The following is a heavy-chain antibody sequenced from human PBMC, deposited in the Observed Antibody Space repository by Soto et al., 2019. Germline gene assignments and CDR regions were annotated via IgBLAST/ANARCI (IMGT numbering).Heavy chain of an antibody. CDR2: ISGSGGST. CDR1: GFTFSSYA. Sequence: PGGSLRLSCAASGFTFSSYAMSWVRQAPGKGLEWVSAISGSGGSTYYADSVKGRFTISRDNSKNTLYLQMNSLRAEDTAVYYCAKDGRRTTGTVTYFDYWGQGTLVTVSS. V-gene: IGHV3-23*01. CDR3: AKDGRRTTGTVTYFDY. D-gene: IGHD1-1*01. J-gene: IGHJ4*02.